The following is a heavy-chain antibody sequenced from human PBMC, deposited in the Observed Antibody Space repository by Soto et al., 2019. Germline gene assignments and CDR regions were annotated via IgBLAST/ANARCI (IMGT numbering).Heavy chain of an antibody. Sequence: GASLKVSCKASGYPFTSYAIHWVRQAPGQRLEWMGWINAGNGNTKYSQKFQGRVTITRDTSASTAYMELSSLRSEDTAVYYCARDPPHNWGSRRDAFDIWGQGTMVTVSS. CDR3: ARDPPHNWGSRRDAFDI. D-gene: IGHD7-27*01. CDR1: GYPFTSYA. J-gene: IGHJ3*02. CDR2: INAGNGNT. V-gene: IGHV1-3*01.